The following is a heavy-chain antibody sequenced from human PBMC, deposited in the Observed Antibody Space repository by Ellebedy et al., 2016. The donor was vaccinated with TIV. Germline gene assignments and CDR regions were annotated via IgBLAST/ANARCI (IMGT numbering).Heavy chain of an antibody. V-gene: IGHV3-48*03. CDR2: ISSSGSTI. CDR3: ARVGYNSAI. D-gene: IGHD1-14*01. Sequence: GGSLRLSCEGSGFTFSSYEMNWVRQAPGKGLEWVSYISSSGSTIYYADSVKGRFTISRDNAKNSLYLQMNSLRAEDTAVYYCARVGYNSAIWGQGTMVTVSS. J-gene: IGHJ3*02. CDR1: GFTFSSYE.